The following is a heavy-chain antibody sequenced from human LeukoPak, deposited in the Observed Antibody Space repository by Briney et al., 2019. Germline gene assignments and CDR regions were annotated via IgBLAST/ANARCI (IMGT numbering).Heavy chain of an antibody. CDR1: GGSISMDTYY. J-gene: IGHJ3*01. CDR2: VYFRGPT. CDR3: ARRGPVVTATDDFDV. D-gene: IGHD2-21*02. V-gene: IGHV4-39*01. Sequence: SETLSLTCTLSGGSISMDTYYCAWIRQSPGRGLQWLARVYFRGPTDYNPSLKTPVTIFVDTSKNQLSLRLSAVTAADTAVYYCARRGPVVTATDDFDVWGKGTMVTVSS.